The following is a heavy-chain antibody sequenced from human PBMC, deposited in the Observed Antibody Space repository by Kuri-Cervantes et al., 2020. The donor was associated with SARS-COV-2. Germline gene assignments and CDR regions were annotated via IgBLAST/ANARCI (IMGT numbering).Heavy chain of an antibody. CDR1: GGSFSGYY. D-gene: IGHD5-24*01. CDR3: ARRDGGLGGWAFDI. J-gene: IGHJ3*02. Sequence: SETLSLTCAVYGGSFSGYYWSWIRQPPGKGLEWIGEINHSGSTNYNPSLKSRVTISVDTSKNQFSLKLSSVTAADTAVYYCARRDGGLGGWAFDIWGQGTMVTVSS. CDR2: INHSGST. V-gene: IGHV4-34*01.